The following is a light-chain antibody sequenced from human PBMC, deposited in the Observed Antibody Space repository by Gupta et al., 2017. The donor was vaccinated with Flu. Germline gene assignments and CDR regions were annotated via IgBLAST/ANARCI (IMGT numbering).Light chain of an antibody. CDR1: SSNIGDNF. V-gene: IGLV1-51*02. CDR3: GTWDNSLRVVV. Sequence: QSVLTQPPSVSAAPGQEVTISCSGSSSNIGDNFVSWYRHLPGAAPQLPIYENHRRFSGIADRFSASKSGASATLGITGLQTGDEADYYCGTWDNSLRVVVFGGGTKLTVL. J-gene: IGLJ2*01. CDR2: ENH.